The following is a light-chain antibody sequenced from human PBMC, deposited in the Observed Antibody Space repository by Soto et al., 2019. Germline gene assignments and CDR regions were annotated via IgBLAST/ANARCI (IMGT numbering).Light chain of an antibody. Sequence: EIVLMQSPGTLSLSPGERATLSCRASQSVSSSFLAWYQQKPGQAPRLLIYDASSRATGIPDRFRGSGSGTDFTLTISRLEPEDFAVYYCQQYGSSPRTFGQGTKVEIK. CDR2: DAS. V-gene: IGKV3-20*01. J-gene: IGKJ1*01. CDR3: QQYGSSPRT. CDR1: QSVSSSF.